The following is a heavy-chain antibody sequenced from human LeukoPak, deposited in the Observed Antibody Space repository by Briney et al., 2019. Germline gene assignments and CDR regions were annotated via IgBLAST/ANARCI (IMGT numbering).Heavy chain of an antibody. V-gene: IGHV1-2*02. CDR3: ARDHDSSGYYYVLGAFDI. Sequence: ASVKVSCKASGYTFTGYCMHWVRQAPGQGLEWMGWINPNSGGTNYAQKFQGRVTMTRDTSISTAYMELSRLRSDDTAVYYCARDHDSSGYYYVLGAFDIWGQGTMVTVSS. J-gene: IGHJ3*02. D-gene: IGHD3-22*01. CDR1: GYTFTGYC. CDR2: INPNSGGT.